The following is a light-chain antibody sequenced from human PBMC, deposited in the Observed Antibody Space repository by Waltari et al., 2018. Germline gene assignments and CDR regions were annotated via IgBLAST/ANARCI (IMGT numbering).Light chain of an antibody. J-gene: IGLJ1*01. CDR2: KGS. V-gene: IGLV3-25*02. Sequence: SYELTQPPSVSVSPGQTARITCSGDALPKKYAYWYQQKPGQAPVLVIYKGSERPSGIPARFSGSSSGTTVTLTISGVQAEDEADYYCQSADSSGNTYVFGIGTKVTVL. CDR1: ALPKKY. CDR3: QSADSSGNTYV.